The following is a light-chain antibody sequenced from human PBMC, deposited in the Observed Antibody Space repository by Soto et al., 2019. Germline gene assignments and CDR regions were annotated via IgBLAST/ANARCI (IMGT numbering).Light chain of an antibody. Sequence: DIQMTQSPSSLSASVGDRVTITCRASQTVSTNLNWYQRKPGKAPSLLIYGSYNLQTGVPSRFSGSGSGTEFTLTISSLXPDDYATYYCQQYNSYSPLTFGGGTKVDIK. J-gene: IGKJ4*01. CDR2: GSY. CDR1: QTVSTN. CDR3: QQYNSYSPLT. V-gene: IGKV1-39*01.